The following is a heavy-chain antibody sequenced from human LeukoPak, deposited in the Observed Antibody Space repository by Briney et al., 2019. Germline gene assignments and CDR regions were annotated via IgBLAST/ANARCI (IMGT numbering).Heavy chain of an antibody. CDR3: ARSVATTPYFDY. CDR1: GYTFTGYY. CDR2: INPNSGGT. D-gene: IGHD5-24*01. V-gene: IGHV1-2*02. J-gene: IGHJ4*02. Sequence: ASVKVSCKASGYTFTGYYMHWVRQAPGQGLEWMGWINPNSGGTNYAQKFQGRVTMTRDTSISTAYMELGRLRSDDTAVYYCARSVATTPYFDYWGQGTLVTVSS.